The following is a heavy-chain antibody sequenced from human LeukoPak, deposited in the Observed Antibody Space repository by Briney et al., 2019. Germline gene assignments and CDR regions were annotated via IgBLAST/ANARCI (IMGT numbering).Heavy chain of an antibody. CDR2: IYHSGST. CDR1: GYSISSDYY. Sequence: SETLSLTCAVSGYSISSDYYWGWIRQPPGKGLEWIGSIYHSGSTYYNPSLKSRVTISVDTSKNQLSLKLSSVTAADTAVYYCARESYSSGWYVVDYWGQGTLVTVSS. D-gene: IGHD6-19*01. J-gene: IGHJ4*02. V-gene: IGHV4-38-2*02. CDR3: ARESYSSGWYVVDY.